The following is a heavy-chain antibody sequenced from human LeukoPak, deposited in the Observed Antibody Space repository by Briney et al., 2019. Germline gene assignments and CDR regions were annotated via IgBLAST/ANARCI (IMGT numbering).Heavy chain of an antibody. J-gene: IGHJ6*02. CDR1: GFTFSSYS. CDR3: ARDRFNYGSGEGYYYYGMDV. Sequence: GGSLRLSCAVSGFTFSSYSMNWVRQAPGKGLEWVSSISSSSSYIYYADSVKGRLTISRDNAKNSLYLQMNSLRAEDTAVYYCARDRFNYGSGEGYYYYGMDVWGQGTTVTVSS. CDR2: ISSSSSYI. V-gene: IGHV3-21*01. D-gene: IGHD3-10*01.